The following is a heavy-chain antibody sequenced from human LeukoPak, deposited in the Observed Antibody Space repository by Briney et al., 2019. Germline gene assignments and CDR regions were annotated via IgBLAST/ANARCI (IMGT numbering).Heavy chain of an antibody. Sequence: TSETLSLTCAVYGGSFSGYYWSWIRQPPGKGLEWIGEINHSGSTNYNPSLKSRVTISVDTSKNQFSLKLSSVTAADTAVYYCARGYCSGGSCYSYYYYNYMDVWGKGTTVTVSS. CDR2: INHSGST. V-gene: IGHV4-34*01. CDR3: ARGYCSGGSCYSYYYYNYMDV. J-gene: IGHJ6*03. CDR1: GGSFSGYY. D-gene: IGHD2-15*01.